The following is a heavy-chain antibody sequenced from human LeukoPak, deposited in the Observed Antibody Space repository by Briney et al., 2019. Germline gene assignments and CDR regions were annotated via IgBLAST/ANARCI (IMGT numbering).Heavy chain of an antibody. CDR3: ARHPSYDFWSGYSFHPYFDY. J-gene: IGHJ4*02. Sequence: PSETLSLTCTVSGGSISSSSYYWGWIRQPPGKGLGWIGSIYYSGSTYYNPSLKSRVTISVGTSKNQFSLKLSSVTAADTAVYYCARHPSYDFWSGYSFHPYFDYWGQGTLVTVSS. V-gene: IGHV4-39*01. CDR1: GGSISSSSYY. D-gene: IGHD3-3*01. CDR2: IYYSGST.